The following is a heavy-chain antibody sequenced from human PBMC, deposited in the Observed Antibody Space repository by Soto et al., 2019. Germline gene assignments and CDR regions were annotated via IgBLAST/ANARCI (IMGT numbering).Heavy chain of an antibody. J-gene: IGHJ6*02. CDR1: GGTFDNFI. D-gene: IGHD1-26*01. CDR3: ARNGTYSSSLSQYSGMDV. CDR2: IVPMLGTP. V-gene: IGHV1-69*01. Sequence: QVQLVQSGAEVKEPGSSVRVSCKASGGTFDNFIMNWVRQTPGQGLEWMVGIVPMLGTPTYAEKFKGRVTISATGSTSTMYMEVTSLRSEDTAIDYCARNGTYSSSLSQYSGMDVGGQGTTVTVSS.